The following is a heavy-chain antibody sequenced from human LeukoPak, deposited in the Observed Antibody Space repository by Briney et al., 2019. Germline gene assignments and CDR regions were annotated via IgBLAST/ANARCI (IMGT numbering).Heavy chain of an antibody. D-gene: IGHD4-17*01. V-gene: IGHV3-21*05. CDR2: ISTSSSDI. CDR3: ARDNYGDYVGRLDY. CDR1: GFTFDNYR. Sequence: GGSLRLSCAASGFTFDNYRMNWVRQAPGKGLEWVSYISTSSSDIVYSDSVKGRFTISRDNAKNSLYLQMNSLRAEDTAVYYCARDNYGDYVGRLDYWGQGTLVTVSS. J-gene: IGHJ4*02.